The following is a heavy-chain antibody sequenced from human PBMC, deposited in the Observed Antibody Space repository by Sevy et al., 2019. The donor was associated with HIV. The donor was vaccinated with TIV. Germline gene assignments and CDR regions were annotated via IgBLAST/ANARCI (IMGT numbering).Heavy chain of an antibody. CDR3: ASAREYYEDNSGYLDY. V-gene: IGHV1-24*01. D-gene: IGHD3-22*01. J-gene: IGHJ4*02. CDR2: FDPEDGET. Sequence: ASVKVSCKVSGYTLSQLSMHWVRQAPGKGLEWMGRFDPEDGETIFAQTFQGRVTMTEDTFIDTAYMELSSLRSEDTAVYYCASAREYYEDNSGYLDYWGQGTLVTVSS. CDR1: GYTLSQLS.